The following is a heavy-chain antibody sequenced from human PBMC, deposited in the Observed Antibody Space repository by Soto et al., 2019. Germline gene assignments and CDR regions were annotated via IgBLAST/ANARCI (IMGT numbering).Heavy chain of an antibody. CDR3: ARDPSPVTSYYYYGMDV. D-gene: IGHD4-17*01. Sequence: SETLSLTCTVSGGSISSGDYYWSWIRQPPGKGLEWIGYIYYSGSTYYNPSLKSRVTISVDTSKNQFSLKLSSVTAADTAVYYCARDPSPVTSYYYYGMDVWGQGTTVTVSS. CDR2: IYYSGST. CDR1: GGSISSGDYY. J-gene: IGHJ6*02. V-gene: IGHV4-30-4*01.